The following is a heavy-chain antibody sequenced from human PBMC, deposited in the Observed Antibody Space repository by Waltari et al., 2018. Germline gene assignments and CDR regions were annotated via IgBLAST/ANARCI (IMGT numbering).Heavy chain of an antibody. J-gene: IGHJ6*03. CDR3: ASGDYYYYYMDV. V-gene: IGHV4-34*01. CDR2: INHGGST. CDR1: GGSFSGYY. Sequence: QVQLQQWGAGLLKPSETLSLTCAVYGGSFSGYYWSWIRQPPGKGLEWIGEINHGGSTNYNPSLKSRVTISVDTSKNQFSLKLSSVTAADTAVYYCASGDYYYYYMDVWGKGTTVTVSS.